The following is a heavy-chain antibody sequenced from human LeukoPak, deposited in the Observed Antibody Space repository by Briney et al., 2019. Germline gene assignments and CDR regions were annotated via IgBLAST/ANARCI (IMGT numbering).Heavy chain of an antibody. Sequence: PSETLSLTCTVSGGSISSYCWSWIRQPPGKGLEWIGYIYYSGSTNYNPSLKSRVTISVDTSKNQFSLKLSSVTAADTAVYYCARVVYSSSWYWFDPWGQGTLVTVSS. V-gene: IGHV4-59*08. D-gene: IGHD6-13*01. CDR3: ARVVYSSSWYWFDP. CDR2: IYYSGST. CDR1: GGSISSYC. J-gene: IGHJ5*02.